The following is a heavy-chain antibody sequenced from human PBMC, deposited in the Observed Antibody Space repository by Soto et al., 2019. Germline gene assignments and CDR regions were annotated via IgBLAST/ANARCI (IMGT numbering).Heavy chain of an antibody. CDR1: GFTFSSYA. J-gene: IGHJ4*02. CDR2: ISYDGSNK. CDR3: ARDANDFWSGYYTEPSYFDY. D-gene: IGHD3-3*01. Sequence: QVQLVESGGGVVQPGRSLRLSCAASGFTFSSYAMHWVRQAPGKGLEWVAVISYDGSNKYYADSVKGRFTISRDNSKNTLYLQMNSLSAEDTAVYYCARDANDFWSGYYTEPSYFDYWGQGTLVTVSS. V-gene: IGHV3-30-3*01.